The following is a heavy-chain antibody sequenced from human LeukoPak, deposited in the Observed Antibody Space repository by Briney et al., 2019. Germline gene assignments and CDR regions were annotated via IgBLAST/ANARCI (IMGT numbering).Heavy chain of an antibody. CDR2: TPYDGSSD. Sequence: PGGSLRLSCAASGFTFSSYGMHWVRQAPGKGLEWVAVTPYDGSSDYYADSVKGRFTISRDTSKNTLYLQMDSLRPEDTAMYYCAKDSLPTSNLFYFDYWGRGTLVTVSS. CDR3: AKDSLPTSNLFYFDY. V-gene: IGHV3-30*18. J-gene: IGHJ4*02. D-gene: IGHD4-11*01. CDR1: GFTFSSYG.